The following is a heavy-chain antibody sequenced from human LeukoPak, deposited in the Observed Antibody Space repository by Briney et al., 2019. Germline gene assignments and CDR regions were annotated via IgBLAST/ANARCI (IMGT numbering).Heavy chain of an antibody. D-gene: IGHD6-13*01. Sequence: PGGSLRLSCAASGFTFSNAWMSWVRQAPGKGLEWVSAISGSGGSTYYADSVKGRFTISRDNSKNTLYLQMNSLKTEDTAVYYCTTDSAYSSSWYYYYYMDVWGKGTTVTVSS. CDR1: GFTFSNAW. V-gene: IGHV3-23*01. CDR2: ISGSGGST. CDR3: TTDSAYSSSWYYYYYMDV. J-gene: IGHJ6*03.